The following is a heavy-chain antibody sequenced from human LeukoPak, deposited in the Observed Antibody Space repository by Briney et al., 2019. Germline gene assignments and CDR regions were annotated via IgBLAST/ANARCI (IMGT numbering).Heavy chain of an antibody. CDR2: INQDASEI. CDR1: GFTFDDYA. Sequence: GRSLRLSCAASGFTFDDYAMHWVRQAPGKGLEWVGNINQDASEINYVDSVRGRFTISRDNAKNSLHLQMNSLRAEDTAVYYCATDRDNSDWQKRFDSWGQGTLVTVSS. CDR3: ATDRDNSDWQKRFDS. D-gene: IGHD2-21*02. V-gene: IGHV3-7*01. J-gene: IGHJ4*02.